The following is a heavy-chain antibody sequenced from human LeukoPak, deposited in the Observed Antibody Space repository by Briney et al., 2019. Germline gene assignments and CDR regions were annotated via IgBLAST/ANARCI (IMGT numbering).Heavy chain of an antibody. CDR2: IKQDGSEK. CDR3: AKDQITVAPDY. D-gene: IGHD3-16*01. CDR1: GFTFSSYW. V-gene: IGHV3-7*01. Sequence: PGGSLRLSCAASGFTFSSYWMSWVRQAPGKGLEWVANIKQDGSEKYYVDSVKGRFTISRDNAKNSLYLQMNSLRAEDTAVYYCAKDQITVAPDYWGQGTLVTVSS. J-gene: IGHJ4*02.